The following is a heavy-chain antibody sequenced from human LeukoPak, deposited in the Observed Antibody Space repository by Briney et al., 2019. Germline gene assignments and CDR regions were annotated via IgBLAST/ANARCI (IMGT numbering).Heavy chain of an antibody. CDR2: MNPNGGNT. CDR1: GYTFTTCD. V-gene: IGHV1-8*01. D-gene: IGHD6-19*01. CDR3: TRGSSGRRDY. Sequence: ASVKDSCKSSGYTFTTCDIHWVRPATGQGLEWLGWMNPNGGNTGYEQSFQGRVPMPGETSISTAYMELSNLRSEDTAIYYCTRGSSGRRDYWGQGTLVTVSS. J-gene: IGHJ4*02.